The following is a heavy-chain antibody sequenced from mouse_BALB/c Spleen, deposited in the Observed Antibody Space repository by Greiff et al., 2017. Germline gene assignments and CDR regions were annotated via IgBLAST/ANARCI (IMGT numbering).Heavy chain of an antibody. CDR3: ARWDGYDPCAY. D-gene: IGHD2-2*01. CDR2: ISSGSSTI. J-gene: IGHJ3*01. Sequence: EVKLMESGGGLVQPGGSRKLSCAASGFTFSSFGMHWVRQAPEKGLEWVAYISSGSSTIYYADTVKGRFTISRDNPKNTLFLQMTSLRSEDTAMYYCARWDGYDPCAYWGQGTLVTVSA. V-gene: IGHV5-17*02. CDR1: GFTFSSFG.